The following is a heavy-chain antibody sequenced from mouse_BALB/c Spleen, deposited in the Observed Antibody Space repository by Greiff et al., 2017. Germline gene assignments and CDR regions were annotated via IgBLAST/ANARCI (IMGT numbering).Heavy chain of an antibody. V-gene: IGHV1-5*01. Sequence: VQLQQSGTVLARPGASVKMSCKASGYTFTSYWMHWVKQRPGQGLEWIGAIYPGNSDTSYNQKFKGKAKLTAVTSTSTAYMELSSLTNEDSAVYYCTRRRGPFYAMDYWGQGTSVTVSS. CDR1: GYTFTSYW. CDR3: TRRRGPFYAMDY. CDR2: IYPGNSDT. J-gene: IGHJ4*01.